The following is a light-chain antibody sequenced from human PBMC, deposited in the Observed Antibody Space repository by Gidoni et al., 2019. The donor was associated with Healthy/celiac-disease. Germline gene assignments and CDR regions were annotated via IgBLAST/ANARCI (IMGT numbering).Light chain of an antibody. CDR2: GAS. CDR3: QQYGSSPRGTEYT. V-gene: IGKV3-20*01. J-gene: IGKJ2*01. CDR1: QSVSSSY. Sequence: EIVLTQSPGTLSLSPGERATLSCRASQSVSSSYLAWYQQKPGQAPRLLIYGASSRATGIPDRFSGSGSGTDFTLTISRLEPEDFAVYYCQQYGSSPRGTEYTFGQGTKLEIK.